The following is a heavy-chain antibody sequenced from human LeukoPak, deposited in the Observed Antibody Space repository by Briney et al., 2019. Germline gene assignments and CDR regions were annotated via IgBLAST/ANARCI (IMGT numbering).Heavy chain of an antibody. J-gene: IGHJ2*01. V-gene: IGHV4-4*07. CDR3: ARDGDYVSWYFDL. Sequence: PSETLSLACTVSGGSLSRYYWSWIRQPAGKGLEWIGRIYTSGSTNYNPSLKSRVTMSVDTSKNQFPLKLSSVTAAHTAVYYCARDGDYVSWYFDLWGRGTLVTVSS. CDR2: IYTSGST. CDR1: GGSLSRYY. D-gene: IGHD4-17*01.